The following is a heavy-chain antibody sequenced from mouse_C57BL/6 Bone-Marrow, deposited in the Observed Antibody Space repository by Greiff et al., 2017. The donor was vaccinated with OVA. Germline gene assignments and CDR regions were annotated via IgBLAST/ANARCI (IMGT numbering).Heavy chain of an antibody. CDR3: AKATGPFAY. D-gene: IGHD4-1*01. V-gene: IGHV1-82*01. CDR2: IYPGDGDT. J-gene: IGHJ3*01. Sequence: VQLVESGPELVKPGASVKISCKASGYAFSSSWMNWVKQRPGKGLEWIGRIYPGDGDTNYNGKFKGKATLTADKSSSTAYMQLSSLTSEDSAVYFCAKATGPFAYWGQGTLVTVSA. CDR1: GYAFSSSW.